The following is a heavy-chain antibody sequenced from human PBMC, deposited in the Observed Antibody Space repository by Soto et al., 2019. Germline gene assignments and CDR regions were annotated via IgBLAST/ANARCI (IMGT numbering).Heavy chain of an antibody. D-gene: IGHD3-9*01. J-gene: IGHJ4*02. Sequence: EVRLLESGGGLVQPGGSLTLSCAMSGFTFNNYSMSWVRQAPGKGLEWVSSINRGGGPYYADSVKGRFTISRDNSKNMLYLRMNSLRADDTAVYFCARADGPLLVTLLGFWGQGTLVTVSS. CDR1: GFTFNNYS. CDR3: ARADGPLLVTLLGF. CDR2: INRGGGP. V-gene: IGHV3-23*01.